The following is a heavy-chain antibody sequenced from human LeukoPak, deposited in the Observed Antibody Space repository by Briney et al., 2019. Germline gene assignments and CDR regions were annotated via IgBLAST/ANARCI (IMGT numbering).Heavy chain of an antibody. CDR1: GYTFTNYG. CDR3: ARDGVRWELASAFDI. V-gene: IGHV1-18*01. CDR2: ISAYTGNT. D-gene: IGHD4-23*01. J-gene: IGHJ3*02. Sequence: ASVKVSCKASGYTFTNYGLSWVRQAPGQGLEWMGWISAYTGNTNYAQKLQGRVTMTTDTSTSTAYMELRSLRSDDTAVFYCARDGVRWELASAFDIWGQGTMVTVS.